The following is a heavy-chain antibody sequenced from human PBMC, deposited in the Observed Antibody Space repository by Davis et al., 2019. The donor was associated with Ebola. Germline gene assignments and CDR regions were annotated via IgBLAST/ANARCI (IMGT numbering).Heavy chain of an antibody. V-gene: IGHV1-8*01. CDR1: GYTFTSYD. D-gene: IGHD2-2*01. CDR2: MNPNSGNT. Sequence: ASVKVSCKASGYTFTSYDINWVRQATGQGLEWMGWMNPNSGNTGYAQKLQGRVTMTTDTSASTAYMELSSLRSEDTAVYYCAREYCSSTSCYHYYYYGMDVWGQGTTVTVSS. CDR3: AREYCSSTSCYHYYYYGMDV. J-gene: IGHJ6*02.